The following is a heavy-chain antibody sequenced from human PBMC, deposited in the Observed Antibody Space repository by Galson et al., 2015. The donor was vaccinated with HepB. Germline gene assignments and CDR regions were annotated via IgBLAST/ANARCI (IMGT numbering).Heavy chain of an antibody. V-gene: IGHV1-18*04. CDR1: GYTLTSYG. CDR2: ISAYNGNT. D-gene: IGHD2-15*01. CDR3: ARIYCSGGSCYSQAHYFDY. J-gene: IGHJ4*02. Sequence: SVKVSCKASGYTLTSYGISWVRQAPGQGLEWMGWISAYNGNTNYAQKLQGRVTMTTDTSTSTAYMELRSLRSDDTAVYYCARIYCSGGSCYSQAHYFDYWGQGTLVTVSS.